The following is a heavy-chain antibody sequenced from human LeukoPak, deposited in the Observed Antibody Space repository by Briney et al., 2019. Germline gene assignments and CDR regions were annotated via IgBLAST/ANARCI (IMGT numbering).Heavy chain of an antibody. D-gene: IGHD6-19*01. CDR2: ISAYNGNT. CDR1: GYTFTSYG. CDR3: ARVDLVYSSGWRPQNWFDP. Sequence: GASVKVSCKASGYTFTSYGISWVRQAPGQGLEWMGWISAYNGNTNYAQKLQGRVTMTTDTSTSTAYMELRSLRSDDTAVYYCARVDLVYSSGWRPQNWFDPWGQGTLVTVSS. V-gene: IGHV1-18*01. J-gene: IGHJ5*02.